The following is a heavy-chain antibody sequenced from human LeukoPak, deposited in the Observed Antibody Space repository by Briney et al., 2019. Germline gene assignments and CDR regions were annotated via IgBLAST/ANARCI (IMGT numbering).Heavy chain of an antibody. CDR3: ARGSPYGSGSYYYYYYMDV. CDR2: INPNSGGT. J-gene: IGHJ6*03. D-gene: IGHD3-10*01. CDR1: GYTFTGYY. Sequence: ASVKVSCKASGYTFTGYYMHWVRQAPGQGLEWMGWINPNSGGTNYAQKFQGRVTMTRDTSTSTAYMELSRLRSDDTAAYYCARGSPYGSGSYYYYYYMDVWGKGTTVTVSS. V-gene: IGHV1-2*02.